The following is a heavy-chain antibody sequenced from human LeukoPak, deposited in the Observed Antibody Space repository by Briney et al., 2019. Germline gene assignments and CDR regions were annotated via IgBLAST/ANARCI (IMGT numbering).Heavy chain of an antibody. J-gene: IGHJ4*02. CDR2: ISGSGGST. D-gene: IGHD3-3*01. CDR3: AKWGYYTDGYFDY. CDR1: GFTFSSYA. V-gene: IGHV3-23*01. Sequence: GGSLRLSCAASGFTFSSYAMSWVRQAPGKGLEWVSAISGSGGSTYYADSVKGRFTISRDNSKNTLYLQMSSLRAEDTAVYYCAKWGYYTDGYFDYWGQGTLVTVSS.